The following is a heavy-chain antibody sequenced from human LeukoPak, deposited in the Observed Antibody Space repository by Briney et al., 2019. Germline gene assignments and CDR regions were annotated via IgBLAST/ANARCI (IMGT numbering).Heavy chain of an antibody. D-gene: IGHD1-20*01. CDR1: GFTVSAYA. CDR2: IYDDNT. V-gene: IGHV3-23*05. Sequence: GGSLRLSCAASGFTVSAYAMAWVRQAPGKGLEWVSTIYDDNTXXXDXXXXXXXISRDXSKNTLYLQMNSLRAEDTAVYYCARGYNWNYFDYWGQGTLVTVSS. J-gene: IGHJ4*02. CDR3: ARGYNWNYFDY.